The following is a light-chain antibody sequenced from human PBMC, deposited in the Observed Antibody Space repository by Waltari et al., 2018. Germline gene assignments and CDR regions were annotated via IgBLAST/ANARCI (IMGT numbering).Light chain of an antibody. Sequence: QSALTQPRSVSGSPGQSVTISCTGTSSDVGGYNYVTWYQQYPGKAPRLVIYDVSQRPSGVPKRFSGSKSGNTASLTISGLQAEDEADYYCCSYTHTATWVFGGGTKVTVL. J-gene: IGLJ3*02. CDR1: SSDVGGYNY. CDR3: CSYTHTATWV. V-gene: IGLV2-11*01. CDR2: DVS.